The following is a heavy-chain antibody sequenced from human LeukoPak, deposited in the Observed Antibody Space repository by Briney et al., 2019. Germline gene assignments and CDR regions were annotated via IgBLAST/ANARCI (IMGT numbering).Heavy chain of an antibody. J-gene: IGHJ4*02. Sequence: GGSLRLSCAASGFTFSSYWMSWVRQAPGKGLEWLANIHPDGSDTYYVDSVKGRFTVSRDNAKNSLYLQMNSLRVEDMAFYYCAGLDTTVVHEGGYWGQGTLVTVSS. CDR3: AGLDTTVVHEGGY. CDR1: GFTFSSYW. CDR2: IHPDGSDT. V-gene: IGHV3-7*01. D-gene: IGHD4/OR15-4a*01.